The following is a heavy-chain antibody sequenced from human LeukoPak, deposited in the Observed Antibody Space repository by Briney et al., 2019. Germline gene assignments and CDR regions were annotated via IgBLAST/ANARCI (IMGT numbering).Heavy chain of an antibody. Sequence: SETLSLTCTVSGDSISGHYWSWIRQPPGKRLEWIGYIYYSGSTNYSPSLKSRVTMSVDTSKSQPSLKLSSVTAADTAVYYCARHNTTWYYFDYWGQGALVTVSS. V-gene: IGHV4-59*11. CDR3: ARHNTTWYYFDY. CDR1: GDSISGHY. J-gene: IGHJ4*02. CDR2: IYYSGST. D-gene: IGHD6-13*01.